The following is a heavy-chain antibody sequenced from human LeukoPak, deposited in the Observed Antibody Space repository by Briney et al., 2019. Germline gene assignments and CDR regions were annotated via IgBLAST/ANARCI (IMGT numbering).Heavy chain of an antibody. Sequence: GGSLRLSCAASGFTFSSYSMNRVRQAPGKGLEWVSYISSSSSTIYYADSVKGRFTISRDNAKNSLYLQMNSLRAEDTAVYYCARDTVLYYYYYMDVWGKGTTVTVSS. CDR1: GFTFSSYS. V-gene: IGHV3-48*01. D-gene: IGHD4/OR15-4a*01. CDR3: ARDTVLYYYYYMDV. CDR2: ISSSSSTI. J-gene: IGHJ6*03.